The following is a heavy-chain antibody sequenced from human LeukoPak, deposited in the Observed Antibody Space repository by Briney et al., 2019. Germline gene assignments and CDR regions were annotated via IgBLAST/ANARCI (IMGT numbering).Heavy chain of an antibody. CDR1: VFTFTTHW. J-gene: IGHJ4*02. CDR2: IKPDGSDT. CDR3: ARGKYGGYFIDY. D-gene: IGHD5-12*01. Sequence: PGGSLRLSCGASVFTFTTHWIHWVRQASGKGVVWVSRIKPDGSDTNYADSVKGRFTISRDNAKNTVYLQMDSLRAEDTAVYYCARGKYGGYFIDYWGQGTLVTVSS. V-gene: IGHV3-74*01.